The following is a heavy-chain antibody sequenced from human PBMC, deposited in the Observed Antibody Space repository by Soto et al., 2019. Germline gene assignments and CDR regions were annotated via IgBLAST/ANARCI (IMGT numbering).Heavy chain of an antibody. Sequence: PGGSLRLSCAASGFTFSSYAMSWVRQAPGKGLEWVSAISGSGGSTYYADSVEGRFTISRDNSKNTLYLQMNSLRAEDTAVYYCAKDKSGRYDSSPGAFDIWGQGTMVTVSS. CDR2: ISGSGGST. CDR3: AKDKSGRYDSSPGAFDI. V-gene: IGHV3-23*01. D-gene: IGHD3-22*01. CDR1: GFTFSSYA. J-gene: IGHJ3*02.